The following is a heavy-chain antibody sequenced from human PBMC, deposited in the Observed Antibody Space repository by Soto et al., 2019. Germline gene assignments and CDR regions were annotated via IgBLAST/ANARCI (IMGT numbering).Heavy chain of an antibody. D-gene: IGHD4-4*01. CDR2: IDGDGSRI. J-gene: IGHJ4*02. CDR1: GFIFSNFL. Sequence: EVQLVESGGGSVQPGESLRLTCAASGFIFSNFLMHWVRQGPGEGLVWLARIDGDGSRIRYADSVKGPFTISRDNAKNTFYLQMNSLRADDTAMYYCVRDVQFQSFDYWGQGTLVTVSS. V-gene: IGHV3-74*01. CDR3: VRDVQFQSFDY.